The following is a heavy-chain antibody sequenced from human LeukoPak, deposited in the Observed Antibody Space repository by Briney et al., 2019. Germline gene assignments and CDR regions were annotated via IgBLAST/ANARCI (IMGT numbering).Heavy chain of an antibody. V-gene: IGHV4-59*01. J-gene: IGHJ4*02. D-gene: IGHD3-3*01. Sequence: PSETLSLTCTVSGGSISSYYWSWIRQPPGKGLEWIGYIYYGGSTNYNPSLKSRVTISVDTSKNQFSLKLSSVTAADTAVYYCARGYFWSGINIDYWGQGTLVTVSS. CDR2: IYYGGST. CDR1: GGSISSYY. CDR3: ARGYFWSGINIDY.